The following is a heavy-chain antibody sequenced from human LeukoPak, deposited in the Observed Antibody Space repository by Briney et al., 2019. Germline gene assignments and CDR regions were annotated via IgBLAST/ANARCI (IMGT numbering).Heavy chain of an antibody. CDR1: GFTFSSYS. V-gene: IGHV3-21*01. J-gene: IGHJ4*02. CDR3: ARDQTVAGPTTFDY. Sequence: PGGSLRLSCAASGFTFSSYSMNWVRQAPGKGLEWVSSISSSSSYIYYADSVKGRFTISRDNAKNSLYLQMNSLRAEDTAVYYCARDQTVAGPTTFDYWGQGILVTVSS. CDR2: ISSSSSYI. D-gene: IGHD6-19*01.